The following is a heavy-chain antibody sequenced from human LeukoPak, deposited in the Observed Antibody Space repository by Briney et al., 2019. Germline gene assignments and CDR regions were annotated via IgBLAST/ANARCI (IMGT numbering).Heavy chain of an antibody. CDR3: VRDFRFLDDY. V-gene: IGHV3-11*01. CDR1: GVTFSDYY. CDR2: ISSSGSTI. D-gene: IGHD3-3*01. Sequence: GGSLGLSCAASGVTFSDYYMSWIRQAPGKGLEWVSYISSSGSTIYYTDSVKGRITISRDNAKNSLYLQMNSLRAEDTAVYYCVRDFRFLDDYWGQGTLVTVSS. J-gene: IGHJ4*02.